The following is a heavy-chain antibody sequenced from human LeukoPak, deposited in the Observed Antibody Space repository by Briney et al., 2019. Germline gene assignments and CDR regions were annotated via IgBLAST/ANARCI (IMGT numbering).Heavy chain of an antibody. CDR3: ASSCSITIFGVVITPFDY. CDR2: IYTSGST. Sequence: SQTLSLNCTVSGRSISSGSYYWSWIRQPPGKGLEWIRRIYTSGSTNYNPSLKSRVTISVDTSKNQFSLKLSSVTAADTSVYYCASSCSITIFGVVITPFDYWGQGTLVTVSS. CDR1: GRSISSGSYY. D-gene: IGHD3-3*01. J-gene: IGHJ4*02. V-gene: IGHV4-61*02.